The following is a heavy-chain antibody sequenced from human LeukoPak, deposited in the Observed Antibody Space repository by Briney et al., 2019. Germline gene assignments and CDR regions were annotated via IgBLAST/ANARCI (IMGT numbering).Heavy chain of an antibody. CDR1: GYTSTGYY. J-gene: IGHJ4*02. V-gene: IGHV1-2*06. Sequence: ASVTVSCKASGYTSTGYYMHWVRQAPGQGLEWMGRINPNSGGTNYAQKFQGRVTMTRDTSISTAYMELSRLRSDDTAVYYCARARNYCSGGSCYYFDYWGQGTLVTVSS. CDR3: ARARNYCSGGSCYYFDY. CDR2: INPNSGGT. D-gene: IGHD2-15*01.